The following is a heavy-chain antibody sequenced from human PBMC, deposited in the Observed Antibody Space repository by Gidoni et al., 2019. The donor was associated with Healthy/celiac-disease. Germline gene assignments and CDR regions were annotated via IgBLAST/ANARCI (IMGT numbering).Heavy chain of an antibody. D-gene: IGHD5-18*01. Sequence: QVQLQESGAGLVKPSETLSLPCTGPGGSISSAYWSWIRQPPGKGLEWIGYIYYSGSPNYNPSLKSRVTISVDTSKNQFSLKLSSVTAADTAVYYCARGGELFGEYSYLTPFDYWGQGTLVTVSS. V-gene: IGHV4-59*01. J-gene: IGHJ4*02. CDR1: GGSISSAY. CDR3: ARGGELFGEYSYLTPFDY. CDR2: IYYSGSP.